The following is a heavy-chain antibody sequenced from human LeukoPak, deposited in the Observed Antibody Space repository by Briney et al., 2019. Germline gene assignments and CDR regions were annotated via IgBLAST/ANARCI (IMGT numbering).Heavy chain of an antibody. CDR1: GYSFTSYR. J-gene: IGHJ5*02. CDR3: ARHTLWFAELRSPSWFDP. CDR2: IYPGDSDT. V-gene: IGHV5-51*01. Sequence: GESLKISCKGAGYSFTSYRIGWLRQRPGKGLEWMGIIYPGDSDTRYSPSFQGQVTISADKSISTAYLQWSSLKASDTAMYYCARHTLWFAELRSPSWFDPWGQGTLVTVSS. D-gene: IGHD3-10*01.